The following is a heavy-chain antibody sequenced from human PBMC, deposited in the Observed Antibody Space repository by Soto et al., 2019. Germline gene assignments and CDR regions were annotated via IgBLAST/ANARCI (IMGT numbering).Heavy chain of an antibody. CDR1: GFTFSSYA. CDR3: GKVKDIAVAGLSCDY. CDR2: ISGSGGST. Sequence: GGSLRLSCAASGFTFSSYAMSWVRQAPGKGLEWVSAISGSGGSTYYADSVKGRFTISRDNSKNTLYLQMNSLRAEDTAVYYCGKVKDIAVAGLSCDYWGQGTLVTVSS. D-gene: IGHD6-19*01. V-gene: IGHV3-23*01. J-gene: IGHJ4*02.